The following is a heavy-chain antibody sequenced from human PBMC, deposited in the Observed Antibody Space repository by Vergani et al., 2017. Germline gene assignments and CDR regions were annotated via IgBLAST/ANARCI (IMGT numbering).Heavy chain of an antibody. V-gene: IGHV1-69*01. CDR2: IIPIFGTA. Sequence: QVQLVQSGAEVKKPGSSVKVSCKASGGTFSSYAISWVRQAPGQGLEWMGGIIPIFGTANYAQKFQGRVTITADESTSTAYMELSSLRSEDTAVYYCAGGVSYCSSTSCYVLGGWYFDLWGRGTLVTVSS. CDR1: GGTFSSYA. CDR3: AGGVSYCSSTSCYVLGGWYFDL. D-gene: IGHD2-2*01. J-gene: IGHJ2*01.